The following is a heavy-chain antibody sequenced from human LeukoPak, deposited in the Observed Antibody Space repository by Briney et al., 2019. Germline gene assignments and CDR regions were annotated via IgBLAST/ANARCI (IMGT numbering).Heavy chain of an antibody. J-gene: IGHJ4*02. V-gene: IGHV3-15*01. Sequence: GGSLRLSCAASGFTFSNAWMSWVRQVPGKGLEWVGRIKNKTDGGTTDYAAPVKGRFTISRDDSKNTLYLQMNSLKTEDTAVYYCTTALSGWNDADYWGQGTLVTVSS. CDR3: TTALSGWNDADY. D-gene: IGHD1-1*01. CDR2: IKNKTDGGTT. CDR1: GFTFSNAW.